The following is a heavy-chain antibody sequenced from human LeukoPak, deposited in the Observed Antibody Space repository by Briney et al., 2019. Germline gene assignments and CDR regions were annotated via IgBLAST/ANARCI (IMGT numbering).Heavy chain of an antibody. CDR3: ARDRNYGSGSHDAFDV. Sequence: PVGSLRLSCAASGFTFSDYYVDWVRQAPGKGLEWVGRSRNKPHSYTTAYDASVQGRFTISRDHSQNSLYLQMNSLKTEDTAVYYCARDRNYGSGSHDAFDVWGHGTMVTVSS. CDR1: GFTFSDYY. J-gene: IGHJ3*01. D-gene: IGHD3-10*01. CDR2: SRNKPHSYTT. V-gene: IGHV3-72*01.